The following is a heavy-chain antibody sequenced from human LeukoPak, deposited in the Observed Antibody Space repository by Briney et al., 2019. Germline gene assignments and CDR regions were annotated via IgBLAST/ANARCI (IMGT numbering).Heavy chain of an antibody. J-gene: IGHJ4*02. CDR1: GGTFSSYA. Sequence: ASVKVSCKASGGTFSSYAISWVRQAPGQGLEWMGGIIPIFGTANYAQKFQGRVTITADESTSTAYMELSSLRSEDTAVYYCASNDLGDFWSGYYHYWGQGTLVTVSS. CDR3: ASNDLGDFWSGYYHY. V-gene: IGHV1-69*13. D-gene: IGHD3-3*01. CDR2: IIPIFGTA.